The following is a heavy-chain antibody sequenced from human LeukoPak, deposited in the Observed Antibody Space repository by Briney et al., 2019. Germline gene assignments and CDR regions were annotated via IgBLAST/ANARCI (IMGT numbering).Heavy chain of an antibody. D-gene: IGHD5-12*01. V-gene: IGHV4-39*07. Sequence: PSEILSLTCTVSGGSISSSSYYWGWIRQPPGKGLEWIGSIYYSGSTYYNPSLKSRVTISVDTSKNQFSLKLSSVTAADTAVYYCASIVATRDYFDYWGQGTLVTVSS. CDR3: ASIVATRDYFDY. CDR1: GGSISSSSYY. J-gene: IGHJ4*02. CDR2: IYYSGST.